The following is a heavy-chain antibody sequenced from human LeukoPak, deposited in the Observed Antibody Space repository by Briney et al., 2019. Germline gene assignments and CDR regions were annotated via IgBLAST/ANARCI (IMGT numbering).Heavy chain of an antibody. CDR2: ISAAGGST. D-gene: IGHD3-10*01. Sequence: GGSLRLSCAASGFTFSNYAMSWVRQAPGKGLEWVSAISAAGGSTYYADSVKGRITNSRDNSKNTVFLQMNSLRAEDTAIYYCTKAPRDYYGSGGDWLDPWGQGTLVTVSS. CDR3: TKAPRDYYGSGGDWLDP. V-gene: IGHV3-23*01. J-gene: IGHJ5*02. CDR1: GFTFSNYA.